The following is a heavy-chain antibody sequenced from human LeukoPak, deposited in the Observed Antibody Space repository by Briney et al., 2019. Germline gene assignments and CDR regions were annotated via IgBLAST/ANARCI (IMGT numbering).Heavy chain of an antibody. Sequence: GGSLRLSCAASGFIFSRYGMNWARQAPGKGLEGVTVVSFAGSNQYYADSVKGRFTISRDNSKNTVYLQINSLRAEDTAVYYCAKVRAPITVTEGMDVWGQGTMVTVSS. J-gene: IGHJ6*02. CDR2: VSFAGSNQ. CDR3: AKVRAPITVTEGMDV. D-gene: IGHD4-17*01. V-gene: IGHV3-30*18. CDR1: GFIFSRYG.